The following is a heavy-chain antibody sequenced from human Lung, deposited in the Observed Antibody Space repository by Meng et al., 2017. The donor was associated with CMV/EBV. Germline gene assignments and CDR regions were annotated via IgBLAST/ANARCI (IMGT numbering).Heavy chain of an antibody. J-gene: IGHJ4*02. Sequence: GESXKISCAASGFTSSSYWMNWVRQAPGKGLEWVANIKQDGSEKYYVESVKGRFTISRDNAKNSLYLQMNSLRAEDTAVYYCARDASGGSYHFDYWGQGTXVTVSS. D-gene: IGHD1-26*01. CDR1: GFTSSSYW. CDR3: ARDASGGSYHFDY. V-gene: IGHV3-7*01. CDR2: IKQDGSEK.